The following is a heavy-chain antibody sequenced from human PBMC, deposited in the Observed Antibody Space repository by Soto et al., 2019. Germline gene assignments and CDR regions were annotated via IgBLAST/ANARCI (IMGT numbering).Heavy chain of an antibody. CDR3: ARWGSSLIPFDY. J-gene: IGHJ4*02. Sequence: SETLSPTCTVSGGSISSSSYYWGWIRQPPGKGLEWIGSIYYSGSTYYNPSLKSRVTISVDTSKNQFSLKLSSVTAADTAVYYCARWGSSLIPFDYWGQGTLVTVSS. CDR2: IYYSGST. V-gene: IGHV4-39*01. CDR1: GGSISSSSYY. D-gene: IGHD6-13*01.